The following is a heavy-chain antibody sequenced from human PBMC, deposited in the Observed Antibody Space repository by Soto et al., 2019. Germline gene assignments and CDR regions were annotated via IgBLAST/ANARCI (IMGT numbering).Heavy chain of an antibody. Sequence: QVQLVESGGGVVQPGRSLRLSCAASGFTFSNYAMHWVRQAPGKGLEWVAVISDDGSNKYYADSVKGRFTISRDNSKNTLYLQMNSLRAEDTAMYYCAREGGTVGVFDYWGQGTLVTVSS. J-gene: IGHJ4*02. V-gene: IGHV3-30-3*01. CDR2: ISDDGSNK. D-gene: IGHD1-26*01. CDR3: AREGGTVGVFDY. CDR1: GFTFSNYA.